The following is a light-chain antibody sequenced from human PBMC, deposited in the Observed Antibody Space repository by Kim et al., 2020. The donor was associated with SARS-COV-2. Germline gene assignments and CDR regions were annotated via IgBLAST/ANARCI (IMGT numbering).Light chain of an antibody. CDR3: MKGTHSFT. J-gene: IGKJ3*01. Sequence: DVVLTQSPLSLPVTLGQPASISCRSSQSLVYSDGNTYFSWFQQRPGQSPRRLIYKVSNRDSGVPDRFSGSGSDTDFTLRISRVEAEDVGVDYCMKGTHSFTGGPGTKVDIK. CDR1: QSLVYSDGNTY. V-gene: IGKV2-30*01. CDR2: KVS.